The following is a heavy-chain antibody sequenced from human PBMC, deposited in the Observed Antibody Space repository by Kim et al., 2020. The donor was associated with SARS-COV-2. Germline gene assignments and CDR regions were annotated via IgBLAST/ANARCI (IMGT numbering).Heavy chain of an antibody. CDR1: GYTLTELS. J-gene: IGHJ4*02. CDR2: FDPEDGET. Sequence: ASVKVSCKVSGYTLTELSMHWVRQAPGKGLEWMGGFDPEDGETIYAQKFQGRVTMTEDTSTDTAYMELSRLRSEDTAVYYCATLDSSGYYKEYYFDYCGQGTLVTVSS. V-gene: IGHV1-24*01. CDR3: ATLDSSGYYKEYYFDY. D-gene: IGHD3-22*01.